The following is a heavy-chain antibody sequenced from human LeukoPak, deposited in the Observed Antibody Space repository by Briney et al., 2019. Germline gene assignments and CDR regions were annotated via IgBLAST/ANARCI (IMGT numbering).Heavy chain of an antibody. CDR1: GFTFSSYA. CDR2: ISGSGGST. J-gene: IGHJ4*02. CDR3: AKVEPGIAVAGRFVNYFDY. V-gene: IGHV3-23*01. Sequence: PGGSLRLSCAASGFTFSSYAMSWVRQAPGKGLEWVSAISGSGGSTYYADSVKGRFTISRDNSKNTLYLQMNSLRAEDTAVYYCAKVEPGIAVAGRFVNYFDYWGQGTLVTVSS. D-gene: IGHD6-19*01.